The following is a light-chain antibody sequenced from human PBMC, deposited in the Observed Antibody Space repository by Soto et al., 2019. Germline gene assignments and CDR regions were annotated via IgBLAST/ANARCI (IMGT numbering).Light chain of an antibody. V-gene: IGKV1-17*01. Sequence: DIQMTQSPSSLSASVGDRVTITGRASQGIRNALGWYQQKPVKAPKRLIYAASSLQSGVPSRFSGRGSGTEFTLTISSLQPEDFATYYCLQHNSYPRTFGPGTKVDIK. J-gene: IGKJ3*01. CDR3: LQHNSYPRT. CDR2: AAS. CDR1: QGIRNA.